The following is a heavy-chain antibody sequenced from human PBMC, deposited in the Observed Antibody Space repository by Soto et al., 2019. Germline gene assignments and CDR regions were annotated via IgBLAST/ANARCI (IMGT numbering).Heavy chain of an antibody. J-gene: IGHJ4*02. CDR1: GFTFSIYG. CDR3: APWVGAFDY. D-gene: IGHD4-17*01. V-gene: IGHV3-30*03. CDR2: LSYDGSNK. Sequence: QVQLVESGGGVVQPGRSLRLSCAASGFTFSIYGMHWVRQAPGKGLEWVAVLSYDGSNKYYADSVKGRFTISRDNSKNTLYLPMISLRAEDTVVYYCAPWVGAFDYWGQGTLVTVSS.